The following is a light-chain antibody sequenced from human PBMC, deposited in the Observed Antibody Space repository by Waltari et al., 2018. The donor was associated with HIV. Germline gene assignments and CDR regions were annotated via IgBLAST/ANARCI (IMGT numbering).Light chain of an antibody. J-gene: IGLJ2*01. V-gene: IGLV1-40*01. CDR3: QSYDSTLSAVI. CDR2: LLH. Sequence: QSVLTQPPSVSGAPGQRVTISCTGSTSNVGAGHDVHWYQHLLGTAPKLLLNLLHIRPSGVPDRFSGSKSGTSASLAITGLQAEDEADYYCQSYDSTLSAVIFGGGTKLTVL. CDR1: TSNVGAGHD.